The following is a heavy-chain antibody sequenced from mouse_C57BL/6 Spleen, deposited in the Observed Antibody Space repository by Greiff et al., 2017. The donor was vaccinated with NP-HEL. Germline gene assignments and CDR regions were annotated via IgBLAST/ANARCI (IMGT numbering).Heavy chain of an antibody. Sequence: QVHVKQPGAELVMPGASVKLSCKASGYTFTSYWMHWVKQRPGQGLEWIGEIDPSDSYTNYNQKFKGKSTLTVDKSSSTAYMQLSSLTSEDSAVYYCARRYYGAMDYWGQGTSVTVSS. J-gene: IGHJ4*01. CDR2: IDPSDSYT. V-gene: IGHV1-69*01. D-gene: IGHD1-1*01. CDR1: GYTFTSYW. CDR3: ARRYYGAMDY.